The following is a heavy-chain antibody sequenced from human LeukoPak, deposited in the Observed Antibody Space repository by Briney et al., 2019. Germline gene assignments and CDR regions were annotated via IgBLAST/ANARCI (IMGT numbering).Heavy chain of an antibody. J-gene: IGHJ4*02. CDR3: ASFGAEGD. V-gene: IGHV4-38-2*01. Sequence: PSETLSLTCAVSGYSISSGYFWGWIRQPPGKGLEWIGSIYHSGSTYYNPSLKSRVTISVDTSKNQVSLKLSSVTAADTAVYYCASFGAEGDWGQGTLVTVSS. CDR1: GYSISSGYF. CDR2: IYHSGST. D-gene: IGHD3-3*01.